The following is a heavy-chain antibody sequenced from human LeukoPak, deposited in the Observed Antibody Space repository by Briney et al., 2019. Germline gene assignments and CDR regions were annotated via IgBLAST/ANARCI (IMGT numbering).Heavy chain of an antibody. D-gene: IGHD2-2*01. CDR2: ISAYNGNT. CDR3: ARDLGSSSEYQLLWGYYYYGMDV. CDR1: GYTFTSYG. J-gene: IGHJ6*02. V-gene: IGHV1-18*01. Sequence: ASVKVSCKASGYTFTSYGISWVRQAPGQGLEWMGWISAYNGNTNYAQKLQGRVTMTTDTSTSTAYMELRSLRSDYTAVYYCARDLGSSSEYQLLWGYYYYGMDVWGQGTTVTVSS.